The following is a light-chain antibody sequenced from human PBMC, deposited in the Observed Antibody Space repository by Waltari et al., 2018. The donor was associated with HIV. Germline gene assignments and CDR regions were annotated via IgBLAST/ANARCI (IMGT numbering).Light chain of an antibody. CDR1: QSVSSSY. J-gene: IGKJ2*01. CDR2: GAS. Sequence: VLTQSPATLSLSPGEIATISCRASQSVSSSYLSWYQQKPGQAHRLLIYGASSRATGIPDRFSGSGSGTDFTLTISRLEPEDFAVYYCQQYGSSPPYTFGQGTKLEIK. CDR3: QQYGSSPPYT. V-gene: IGKV3-20*01.